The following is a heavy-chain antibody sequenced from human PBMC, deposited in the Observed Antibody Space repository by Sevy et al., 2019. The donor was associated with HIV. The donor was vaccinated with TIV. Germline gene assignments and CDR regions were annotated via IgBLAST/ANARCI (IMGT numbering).Heavy chain of an antibody. J-gene: IGHJ4*02. Sequence: GGSLRLSCAASGFTFSGYAMNWVRQAPGKGLEWVSGISGSGGSGDKTNYADSVKGRFTISRDDSKNSLYLQLNSLRAEDTAIYYCARKYDSSGYFDYWGQGTLVTVSS. CDR2: ISGSGGSGDKT. V-gene: IGHV3-23*01. CDR3: ARKYDSSGYFDY. D-gene: IGHD3-22*01. CDR1: GFTFSGYA.